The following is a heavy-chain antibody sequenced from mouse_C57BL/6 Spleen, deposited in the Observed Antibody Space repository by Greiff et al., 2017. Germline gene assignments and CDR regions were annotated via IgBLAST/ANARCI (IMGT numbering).Heavy chain of an antibody. V-gene: IGHV1-55*01. J-gene: IGHJ2*01. D-gene: IGHD2-4*01. Sequence: QVQLQQPGAELAKPGASVKMSCKASGYTFTSYWITWVKQRPGQGLEWIGDIYPGSGSTNYNEKFKGKATLTVDTSSSTAYMQLRSLTSEDSAVYFCARRDYDGNYFDYWGQGTTLTVSS. CDR2: IYPGSGST. CDR3: ARRDYDGNYFDY. CDR1: GYTFTSYW.